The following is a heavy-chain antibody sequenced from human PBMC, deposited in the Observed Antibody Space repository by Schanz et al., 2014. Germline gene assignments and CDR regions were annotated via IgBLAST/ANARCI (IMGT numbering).Heavy chain of an antibody. J-gene: IGHJ5*02. CDR3: ARGNTIFGVVILGWLDP. CDR2: IIPNLGSA. CDR1: GGTFVTFF. D-gene: IGHD3-3*01. V-gene: IGHV1-69*04. Sequence: QVHLVQSGAEVKEPGSSVKVSCKPSGGTFVTFFFTWVRQAPGQGLEWMGRIIPNLGSANYAQKFQGRVTITADKSTSTVYMELSSLRSEDTAIYYCARGNTIFGVVILGWLDPWGQGTLVTVSS.